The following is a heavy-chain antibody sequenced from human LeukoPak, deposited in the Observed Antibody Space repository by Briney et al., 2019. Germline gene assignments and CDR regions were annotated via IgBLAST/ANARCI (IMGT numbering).Heavy chain of an antibody. J-gene: IGHJ1*01. CDR3: ARGSHSSSWHFQH. V-gene: IGHV4-30-4*01. Sequence: SETLSLTCTVSGGSISSGDYYWSWIRQPPGKGLEWIGYIYYSGSTYYNPSLKSRVTISVDTSKNQFSLKLSSVTAADTAVYYCARGSHSSSWHFQHWGQGTLVTVSS. D-gene: IGHD6-13*01. CDR2: IYYSGST. CDR1: GGSISSGDYY.